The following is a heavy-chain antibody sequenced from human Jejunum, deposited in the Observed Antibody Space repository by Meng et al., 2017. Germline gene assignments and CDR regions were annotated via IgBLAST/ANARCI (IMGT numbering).Heavy chain of an antibody. D-gene: IGHD2-2*01. CDR3: ASYSSSTDYFDC. CDR1: GFTFSNYW. V-gene: IGHV3-30*03. Sequence: GESLKISCTASGFTFSNYWMTWVRQAPGKGLEWVAVMSHDGTNKYYADSVKGRFTISRDNAKNTLYLQMNSLRAEDTALYYCASYSSSTDYFDCWGQGTLVTVSS. J-gene: IGHJ4*02. CDR2: MSHDGTNK.